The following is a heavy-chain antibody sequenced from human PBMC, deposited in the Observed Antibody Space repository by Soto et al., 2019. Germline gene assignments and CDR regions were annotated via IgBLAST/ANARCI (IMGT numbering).Heavy chain of an antibody. J-gene: IGHJ4*02. CDR3: ARGGYYYGSGSYSGDFDY. D-gene: IGHD3-10*01. V-gene: IGHV3-30-3*01. CDR2: ISYDGSNK. CDR1: GLPLSSYA. Sequence: QVQLVESGGGVVQLGRSLRPPCAASGLPLSSYAMHWVRQAPGKGREGGAVISYDGSNKYYADSVKGRFTISRDNSKNTLYLQMNSLRAEDTAVYYCARGGYYYGSGSYSGDFDYWGQGTLVTVSS.